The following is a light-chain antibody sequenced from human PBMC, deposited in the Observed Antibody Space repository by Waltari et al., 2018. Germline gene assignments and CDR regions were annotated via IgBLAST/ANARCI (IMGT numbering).Light chain of an antibody. V-gene: IGKV3-11*01. CDR2: DSS. CDR3: QHRYKWPLT. J-gene: IGKJ4*01. Sequence: SCRASQSVSTYLAWYQQRPGQPPRLLIYDSSSRATGIPARFSGSGSETDFTLTISSLEPEDFAVYYCQHRYKWPLTFGGGSKVEI. CDR1: QSVSTY.